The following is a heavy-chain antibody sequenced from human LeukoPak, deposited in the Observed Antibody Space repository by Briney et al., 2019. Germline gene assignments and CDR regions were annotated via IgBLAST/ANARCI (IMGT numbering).Heavy chain of an antibody. CDR1: GYTFTSYG. CDR2: ISAYNGNT. CDR3: ARGSSSWYYFDY. Sequence: ASVKVSCKASGYTFTSYGISWVRQAPGQGLEWMGWISAYNGNTNYAQKFQGRVTITADESTSTAYMELSSLRSEDTAVYYCARGSSSWYYFDYWGQGTLVTVSS. V-gene: IGHV1-18*01. D-gene: IGHD6-13*01. J-gene: IGHJ4*02.